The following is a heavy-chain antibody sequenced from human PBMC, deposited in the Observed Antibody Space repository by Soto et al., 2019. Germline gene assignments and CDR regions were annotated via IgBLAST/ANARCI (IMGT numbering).Heavy chain of an antibody. Sequence: SGPTLVNPTETLTLTCNISGFSLSHRRMGVSWIRQPPGKALEWLAHIFWNDEKSYSTSLQSRLTISRGTSSTQVVLTMTDMDPVETATYYCERIQTVAEYEGDYYFGYGMDVWGQGTTVTVSS. CDR3: ERIQTVAEYEGDYYFGYGMDV. J-gene: IGHJ6*02. D-gene: IGHD4-17*01. CDR2: IFWNDEK. V-gene: IGHV2-26*03. CDR1: GFSLSHRRMG.